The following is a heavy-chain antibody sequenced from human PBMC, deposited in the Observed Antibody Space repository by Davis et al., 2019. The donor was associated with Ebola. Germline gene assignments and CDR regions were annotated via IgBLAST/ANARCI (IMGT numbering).Heavy chain of an antibody. CDR1: GYTFTSYA. Sequence: ASVKVSCKASGYTFTSYAMHWVRQAPGQGLEWMGWINPNSDGTNYAQKFQGWVTMTRDTSISTAYMELSRLRSDDTAVYYCAREESTVTTGWFDPWGQGTLVTVSS. CDR2: INPNSDGT. D-gene: IGHD4-17*01. J-gene: IGHJ5*02. V-gene: IGHV1-2*04. CDR3: AREESTVTTGWFDP.